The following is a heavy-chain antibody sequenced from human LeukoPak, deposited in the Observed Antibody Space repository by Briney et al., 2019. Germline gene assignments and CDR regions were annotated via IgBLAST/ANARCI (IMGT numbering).Heavy chain of an antibody. CDR2: INPSGGST. V-gene: IGHV1-46*01. CDR3: ATHVDYYGSGSPNYFDY. CDR1: GYTFTSYH. D-gene: IGHD3-10*01. Sequence: GASVKVSCKASGYTFTSYHMHWVRQAPGQGLEWMGIINPSGGSTSYAQKFQGRVTMTEDTSTDTAYMELSSLRSEDTAVYYCATHVDYYGSGSPNYFDYWGQGTLVTVSS. J-gene: IGHJ4*02.